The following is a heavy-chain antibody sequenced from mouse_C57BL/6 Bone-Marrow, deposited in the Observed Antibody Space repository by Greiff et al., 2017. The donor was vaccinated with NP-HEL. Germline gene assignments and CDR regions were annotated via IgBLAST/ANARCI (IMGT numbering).Heavy chain of an antibody. CDR3: ARLGDGYWEGDY. CDR1: GYTFTSYW. V-gene: IGHV1-72*01. CDR2: LDPNSGGP. J-gene: IGHJ4*01. Sequence: QVQLQQPGAELVKPGASVKLSCKASGYTFTSYWMHWVKQRPGRGLEWIGRLDPNSGGPKYNEKFKSKATLTVDKPSSTAYMQLSSLTSEDSAVYYCARLGDGYWEGDYWGQGTSVTVAS. D-gene: IGHD2-3*01.